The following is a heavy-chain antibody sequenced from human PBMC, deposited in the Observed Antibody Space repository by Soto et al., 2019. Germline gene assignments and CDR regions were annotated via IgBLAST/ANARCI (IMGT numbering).Heavy chain of an antibody. CDR2: ISYSGST. CDR3: ARLGENCSGGCCYRTIDY. J-gene: IGHJ4*02. CDR1: GGSISSSSYY. D-gene: IGHD2-15*01. Sequence: QLQLQESGPGLVKPSETLSLTCTVSGGSISSSSYYWGWIRQPPGKGLEWIGSISYSGSTYYNPSLKSRVAKSVDASKNQFALKRSSVTAADTAVYYCARLGENCSGGCCYRTIDYWGQGTLVTVSS. V-gene: IGHV4-39*01.